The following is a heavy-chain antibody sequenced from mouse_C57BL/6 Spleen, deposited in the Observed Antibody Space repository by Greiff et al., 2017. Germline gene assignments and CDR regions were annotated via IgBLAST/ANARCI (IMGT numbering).Heavy chain of an antibody. D-gene: IGHD2-4*01. V-gene: IGHV5-6*02. CDR3: ARQPQIYYDYDEGFDY. CDR2: ISSGGSYT. CDR1: GFTFSSYG. Sequence: DVKLVESGGDLVKPGGSLKLSCAASGFTFSSYGMSWVRQTPDKRLEWVATISSGGSYTYYPASVKGRFTISRDNAKNTLYLQMSSLKSEDTAMYYCARQPQIYYDYDEGFDYWGQGTTLTVSS. J-gene: IGHJ2*01.